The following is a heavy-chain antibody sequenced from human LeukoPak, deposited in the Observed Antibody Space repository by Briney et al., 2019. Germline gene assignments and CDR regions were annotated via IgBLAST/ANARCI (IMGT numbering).Heavy chain of an antibody. J-gene: IGHJ4*01. Sequence: EASVKVSCKASGYTFISFGISWVRQAPGQGLEWMGWISTHNENTEYAQKFQGRVTMTTDTSTSTAYMELRSLRSDDTAVYYCAKDPPHSSGPNSPCFEFWGHGTLVTVSS. CDR3: AKDPPHSSGPNSPCFEF. CDR2: ISTHNENT. D-gene: IGHD6-19*01. V-gene: IGHV1-18*01. CDR1: GYTFISFG.